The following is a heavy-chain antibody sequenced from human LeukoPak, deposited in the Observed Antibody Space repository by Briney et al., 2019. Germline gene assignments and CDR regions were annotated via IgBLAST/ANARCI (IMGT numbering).Heavy chain of an antibody. CDR1: GFILNNYG. Sequence: GGSLRLSCAASGFILNNYGMHWVRDVPGKGLEWVAYIRYDGSNEYNRDSVKGRLTISRDNSKNMVYLQMNSLRADDTAVYYCAKDLGITMIRGAMEFDPWAQGTLVTVSS. CDR3: AKDLGITMIRGAMEFDP. J-gene: IGHJ5*02. CDR2: IRYDGSNE. V-gene: IGHV3-30*02. D-gene: IGHD3-10*01.